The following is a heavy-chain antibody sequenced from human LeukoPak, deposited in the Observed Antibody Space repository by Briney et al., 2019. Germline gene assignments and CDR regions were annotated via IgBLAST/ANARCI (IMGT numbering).Heavy chain of an antibody. CDR3: ARVRGYSYGTGFDY. Sequence: ASVKVSCKVSGYTLTELSMHWVRQAPGKGLEWMGWISAYNGNTNYAQKLQGRVTMTTDTSTSTAYMGLRSLRSDDTAVYYCARVRGYSYGTGFDYWGQGTLVTVSS. CDR1: GYTLTELS. J-gene: IGHJ4*02. V-gene: IGHV1-18*01. CDR2: ISAYNGNT. D-gene: IGHD5-18*01.